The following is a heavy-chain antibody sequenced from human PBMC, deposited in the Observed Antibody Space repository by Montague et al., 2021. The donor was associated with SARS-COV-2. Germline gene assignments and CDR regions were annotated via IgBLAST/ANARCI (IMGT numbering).Heavy chain of an antibody. CDR3: ARTEIQVWSRRWFDP. CDR2: IYYSGST. Sequence: LVKPTQTLTLTCTFSGFSLSTSGVGVGWIRQPPGKGLEWTGSIYYSGSTYYNPSLKSRVTISVDTSKNQFSLKLSSVTAADTAVYYCARTEIQVWSRRWFDPWGQGTLVTVSS. V-gene: IGHV4-39*01. J-gene: IGHJ5*02. D-gene: IGHD5-18*01. CDR1: GFSLSTSGVG.